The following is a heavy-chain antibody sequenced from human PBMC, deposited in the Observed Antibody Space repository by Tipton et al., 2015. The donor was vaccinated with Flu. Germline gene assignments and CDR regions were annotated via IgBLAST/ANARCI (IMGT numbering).Heavy chain of an antibody. CDR2: IYHSGST. Sequence: TLSLTCIVSGYSISSGYYWGWIRQPPGKGLEWIGSIYHSGSTYYNPSLKSRVTISVDTSKNQFSLKLTSVTAADTAAYYCAKVGSFYFFFDDWGQGIRVTVSS. J-gene: IGHJ4*02. D-gene: IGHD2/OR15-2a*01. CDR1: GYSISSGYY. CDR3: AKVGSFYFFFDD. V-gene: IGHV4-38-2*02.